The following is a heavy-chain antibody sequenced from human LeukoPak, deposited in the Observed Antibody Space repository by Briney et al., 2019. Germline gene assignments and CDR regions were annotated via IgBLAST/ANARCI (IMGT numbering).Heavy chain of an antibody. D-gene: IGHD2-8*01. Sequence: GGSLRLSCAASGFTFSSHWMHWVRQAPGKGLVWVSRINSDGSGTIYEDSVKGRFTISRDDAKNTLDLQMNSLRAEDTAVYYCARGEKSWINGFDLWGQGTLVTVSS. CDR1: GFTFSSHW. V-gene: IGHV3-74*01. CDR3: ARGEKSWINGFDL. CDR2: INSDGSGT. J-gene: IGHJ4*02.